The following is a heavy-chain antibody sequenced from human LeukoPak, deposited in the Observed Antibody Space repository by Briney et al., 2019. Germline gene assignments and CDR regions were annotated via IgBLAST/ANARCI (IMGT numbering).Heavy chain of an antibody. CDR2: LNSNSGNT. CDR1: GYTFTSYD. CDR3: ARLGCQWGVCSPYYSYYYYMDV. V-gene: IGHV1-8*01. Sequence: ASVKVSCKASGYTFTSYDINWVRQATGQGLEWMGWLNSNSGNTGYAQKFQGRVTMTRNTSISTAYMELSSLRSEDTAVYYCARLGCQWGVCSPYYSYYYYMDVWGKGTTVTVSS. J-gene: IGHJ6*03. D-gene: IGHD2-8*01.